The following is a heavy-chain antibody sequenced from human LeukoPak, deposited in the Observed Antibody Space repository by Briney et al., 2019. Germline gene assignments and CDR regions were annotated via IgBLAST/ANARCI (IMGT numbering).Heavy chain of an antibody. V-gene: IGHV3-48*02. CDR3: ARGGYYFDY. D-gene: IGHD3-16*01. CDR2: ISGSSTTI. CDR1: RLTFSSYY. Sequence: GGSLRLSCVASRLTFSSYYMNWVRQAPGKGLEWVSYISGSSTTIYYADSVKGRFTISRDNAKNSLYLQMNSLRDEDTAVYYCARGGYYFDYWGQGTLVTVSS. J-gene: IGHJ4*02.